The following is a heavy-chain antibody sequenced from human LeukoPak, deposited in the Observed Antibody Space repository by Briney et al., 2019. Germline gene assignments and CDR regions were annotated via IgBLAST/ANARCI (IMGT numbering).Heavy chain of an antibody. Sequence: ASVKVSCKASGYTFTSYGISWVRQAPGQGLEWMGWISGYNGNTNYAQKLQGRVTMTTDTSTTTAYMEVRSLRSDDTAVYYCARVGCTNGVCPFDYWGQGTLVTVSS. J-gene: IGHJ4*02. CDR3: ARVGCTNGVCPFDY. CDR2: ISGYNGNT. D-gene: IGHD2-8*01. CDR1: GYTFTSYG. V-gene: IGHV1-18*01.